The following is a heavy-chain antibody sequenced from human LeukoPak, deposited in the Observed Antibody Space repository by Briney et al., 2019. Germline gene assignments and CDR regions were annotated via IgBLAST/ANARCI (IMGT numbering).Heavy chain of an antibody. CDR3: ASIYDFWSGYLGHVAFDI. D-gene: IGHD3-3*01. CDR2: IIPILGIA. J-gene: IGHJ3*02. Sequence: SVKVSCKASGGTFSSYTISWVRQAPGQGLEWMGRIIPILGIANYAQKFQGRVTITADKSTSTAYMELSSLRSEDTAVYYCASIYDFWSGYLGHVAFDIWGQGTMVTVSS. CDR1: GGTFSSYT. V-gene: IGHV1-69*02.